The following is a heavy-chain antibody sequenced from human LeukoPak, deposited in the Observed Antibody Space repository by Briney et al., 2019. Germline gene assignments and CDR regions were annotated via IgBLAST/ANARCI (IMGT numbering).Heavy chain of an antibody. J-gene: IGHJ6*03. Sequence: GGSLRLSCAASGFTVSSNYMSRVRQAPGKGLEWVSVIYSGGSTYYADSVKGRFTISRDNSKNTLYLQMNSLRAEDTAVYYCARSPIPARYYYYYMDVWGKGTTVTVSS. V-gene: IGHV3-53*01. CDR2: IYSGGST. CDR1: GFTVSSNY. CDR3: ARSPIPARYYYYYMDV.